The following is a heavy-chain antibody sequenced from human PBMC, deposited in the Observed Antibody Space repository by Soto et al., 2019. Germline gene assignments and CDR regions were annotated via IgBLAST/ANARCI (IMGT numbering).Heavy chain of an antibody. D-gene: IGHD1-26*01. V-gene: IGHV3-23*01. J-gene: IGHJ5*01. CDR3: AKVRYCGSYTKTYNWFDS. Sequence: GGSLRLSCAASGFTFSSYAMSWVRQAPGKGLEWVSAISGSGGSTYYADSVKGRFTISRDNSKNTLYLQMNSLRAEDTAVYYCAKVRYCGSYTKTYNWFDSCGQGTVVTVSS. CDR1: GFTFSSYA. CDR2: ISGSGGST.